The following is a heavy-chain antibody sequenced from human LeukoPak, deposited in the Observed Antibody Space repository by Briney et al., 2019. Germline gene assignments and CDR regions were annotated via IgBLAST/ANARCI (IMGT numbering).Heavy chain of an antibody. CDR3: ARSSSWLNVYHFYGMDV. V-gene: IGHV1-8*01. D-gene: IGHD5-24*01. J-gene: IGHJ6*02. Sequence: GASVKVSCKASGYTFTSYDINWVRQATGQGLEWMGWMNPNSGNTGYAQKFQGRVTMTRNTSISTAYMELSSLRSEDTAVYYCARSSSWLNVYHFYGMDVWGQGTTVTVSS. CDR2: MNPNSGNT. CDR1: GYTFTSYD.